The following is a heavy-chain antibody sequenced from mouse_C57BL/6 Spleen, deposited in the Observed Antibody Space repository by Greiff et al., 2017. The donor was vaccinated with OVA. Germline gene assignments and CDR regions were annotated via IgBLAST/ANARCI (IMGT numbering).Heavy chain of an antibody. CDR1: GYTFTSYG. D-gene: IGHD2-4*01. J-gene: IGHJ3*01. V-gene: IGHV1-81*01. CDR3: ARGADSY. CDR2: IYPRSGNT. Sequence: VQLVESGAELARPGASVKLSCKASGYTFTSYGISWVKQRTGQGLEWIGEIYPRSGNTYYNEKFKGKATLTADKSSSTAYMELRSLTSEDSAVYFCARGADSYWGQGTLVTVSA.